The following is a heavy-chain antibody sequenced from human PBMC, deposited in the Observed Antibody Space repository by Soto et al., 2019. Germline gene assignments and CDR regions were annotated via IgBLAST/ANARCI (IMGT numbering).Heavy chain of an antibody. CDR1: GFSFSNSW. CDR2: LKEDGSEK. D-gene: IGHD3-9*01. V-gene: IGHV3-7*03. Sequence: LRLSWVASGFSFSNSWMTWVRQAPGKGLEWVANLKEDGSEKYYVDSVKCRFTISRDNAKNSLFLHMNGLRVDDTAVYFCAREARPVVLRDPLMIQRAKILGGYPSRVTGQYSNGMDVWGQGTTVTVSS. J-gene: IGHJ6*02. CDR3: AREARPVVLRDPLMIQRAKILGGYPSRVTGQYSNGMDV.